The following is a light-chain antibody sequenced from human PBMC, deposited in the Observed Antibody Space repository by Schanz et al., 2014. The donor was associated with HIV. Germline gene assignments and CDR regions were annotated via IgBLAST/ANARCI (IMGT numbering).Light chain of an antibody. V-gene: IGLV1-44*01. J-gene: IGLJ3*02. CDR3: AAWDDSLNGWV. CDR2: ANN. CDR1: SSNFRSNA. Sequence: QSVLTQPPSVSGTPGQRVTISCSGSSSNFRSNAVNWYQQLPGTAPRLLIQANNQRPSGVPDRFSGSKSGTSASLAISGLRSEDEADYHCAAWDDSLNGWVFGGGTKLTVL.